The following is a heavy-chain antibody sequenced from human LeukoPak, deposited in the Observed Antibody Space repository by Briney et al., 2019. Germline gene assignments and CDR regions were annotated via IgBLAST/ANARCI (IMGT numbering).Heavy chain of an antibody. J-gene: IGHJ6*03. CDR2: IYYSGST. D-gene: IGHD3-9*01. V-gene: IGHV4-59*01. Sequence: SETLSLTCTVSGGSISSYYWSWIRQPPGKGLEWIGYIYYSGSTNYNPSLKSRVTISVDTSKNQFSLKLSSVTAADTAVYYCARVETNYDILTGSFSYYYYMDVWGKGTTVTISS. CDR3: ARVETNYDILTGSFSYYYYMDV. CDR1: GGSISSYY.